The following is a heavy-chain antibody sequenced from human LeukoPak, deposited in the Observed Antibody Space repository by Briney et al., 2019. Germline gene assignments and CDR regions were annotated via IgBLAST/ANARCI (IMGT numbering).Heavy chain of an antibody. CDR3: ARSGSSWFPFDY. J-gene: IGHJ4*02. CDR1: GGSFSGYY. CDR2: INHSGST. Sequence: SETLSLTCAVYGGSFSGYYWSWIRQPPGKGLEWIGEINHSGSTNYNPSLKSRVTISVDTSKNQFSLKLSSVTAADTAVHYCARSGSSWFPFDYWGQGTLVTVSS. D-gene: IGHD6-13*01. V-gene: IGHV4-34*01.